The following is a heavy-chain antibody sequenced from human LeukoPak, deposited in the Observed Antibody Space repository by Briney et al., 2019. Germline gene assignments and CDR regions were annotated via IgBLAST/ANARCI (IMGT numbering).Heavy chain of an antibody. V-gene: IGHV4-38-2*02. CDR1: GYSISSGYY. CDR2: INHSGTT. J-gene: IGHJ4*02. CDR3: AREARGVTRFDY. D-gene: IGHD3-10*01. Sequence: PSETLSLTCTVSGYSISSGYYWGWIRQPPGKGLEWIASINHSGTTSHNPSLTSRVTISVDTSRNQFSLKLSSVTAADTAVYYCAREARGVTRFDYWGQGTLVTVSS.